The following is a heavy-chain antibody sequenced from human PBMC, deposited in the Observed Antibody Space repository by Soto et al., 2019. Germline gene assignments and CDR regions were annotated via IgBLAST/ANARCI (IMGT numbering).Heavy chain of an antibody. CDR3: AKEMITFGDFNYYYMDV. Sequence: ESGGGLVQPGRSLRLACAASGFTFDQYTMHWVRQAPGKGLVWVSSITWHSGTIGYADSVKGRFTISRDNAKNSLYLQMNSLRGEDTVLYYCAKEMITFGDFNYYYMDVWGNGTTVTVSS. D-gene: IGHD3-16*01. J-gene: IGHJ6*03. CDR1: GFTFDQYT. V-gene: IGHV3-9*01. CDR2: ITWHSGTI.